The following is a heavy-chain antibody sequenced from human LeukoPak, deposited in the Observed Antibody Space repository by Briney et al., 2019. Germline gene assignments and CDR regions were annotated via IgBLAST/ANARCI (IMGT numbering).Heavy chain of an antibody. V-gene: IGHV5-51*01. CDR3: ARGRFAYDSSGRTKGLGDY. J-gene: IGHJ4*02. CDR1: GYRFTSYW. Sequence: GESLQISCQGSGYRFTSYWIGWVRQLPGKGLEWMGIIYPGDSDTRYSPAFQGQVTISADTSISTAYMELSRLRSDDTAVYYCARGRFAYDSSGRTKGLGDYWGQGTLVTVSS. CDR2: IYPGDSDT. D-gene: IGHD3-22*01.